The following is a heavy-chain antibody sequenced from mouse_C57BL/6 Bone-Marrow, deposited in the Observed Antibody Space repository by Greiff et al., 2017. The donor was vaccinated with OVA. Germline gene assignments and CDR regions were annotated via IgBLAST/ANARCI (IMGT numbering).Heavy chain of an antibody. D-gene: IGHD1-1*01. CDR2: IWSGGST. V-gene: IGHV2-2*01. J-gene: IGHJ4*01. Sequence: QVQLKQSGPGLVQPSQSLSITCTVSGFSLTSYGVHWVRQSPGKGLEWLGVIWSGGSTDYNAAFISRLSISKDKSKSQVFFKMNSLQADDTAIYYCARMGTTVVARAMDYWGQGTSVTVSS. CDR1: GFSLTSYG. CDR3: ARMGTTVVARAMDY.